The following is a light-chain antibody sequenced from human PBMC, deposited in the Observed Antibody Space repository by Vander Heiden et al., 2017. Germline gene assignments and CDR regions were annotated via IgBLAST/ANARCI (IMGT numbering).Light chain of an antibody. CDR3: QQYYNTPLT. J-gene: IGKJ4*01. Sequence: EIVMTQAPDSLAVSLGERATINCKSSQTVLYSSNNKDYLAWYQQKPRQPPKLLISWASTRESGVPDRFSGSGSGTDFTLTISSLQAEDVAVYYCQQYYNTPLTFGGGTKVEIK. CDR1: QTVLYSSNNKDY. CDR2: WAS. V-gene: IGKV4-1*01.